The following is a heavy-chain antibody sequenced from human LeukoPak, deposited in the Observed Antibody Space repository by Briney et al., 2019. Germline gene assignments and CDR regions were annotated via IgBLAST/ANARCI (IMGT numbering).Heavy chain of an antibody. J-gene: IGHJ5*02. D-gene: IGHD6-13*01. Sequence: ASVKVSCKASGYSSTNYGISWVRQAPGQGLEWMGGIIPIFGTANYAQKFQGRVTITADKSTSTAYMELSSLRSEDTAVYYCARKQQLANWFDPWGQGTLVTVSS. V-gene: IGHV1-69*06. CDR1: GYSSTNYG. CDR3: ARKQQLANWFDP. CDR2: IIPIFGTA.